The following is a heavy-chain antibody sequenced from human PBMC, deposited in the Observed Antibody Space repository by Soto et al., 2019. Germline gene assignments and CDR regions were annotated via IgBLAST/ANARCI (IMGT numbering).Heavy chain of an antibody. V-gene: IGHV1-3*01. J-gene: IGHJ5*02. CDR1: GYSFTTYA. D-gene: IGHD2-2*01. CDR3: ARDWVPGSAPFDP. Sequence: GASVKVSCKASGYSFTTYALHWVRQAPGQSLEWMGWINPDNGDTKYSQRFQDRVTITRDTSATTAYMELSSLRSEDTAIYYCARDWVPGSAPFDPWGQGTLVTVSS. CDR2: INPDNGDT.